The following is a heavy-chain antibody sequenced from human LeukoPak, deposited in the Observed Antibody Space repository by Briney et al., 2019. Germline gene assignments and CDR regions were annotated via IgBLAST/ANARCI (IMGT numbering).Heavy chain of an antibody. CDR3: ATSIGSVGGT. CDR2: IYHSGST. D-gene: IGHD2-21*01. J-gene: IGHJ5*02. Sequence: SETLSLTCTVSGYSISSGYYWGWIRQPPGKGLEWIGSIYHSGSTYYNPSLKSRVTISVDTSKNQFSLKLSSVTAADTALYYCATSIGSVGGTWGQGTLVTVSS. CDR1: GYSISSGYY. V-gene: IGHV4-38-2*02.